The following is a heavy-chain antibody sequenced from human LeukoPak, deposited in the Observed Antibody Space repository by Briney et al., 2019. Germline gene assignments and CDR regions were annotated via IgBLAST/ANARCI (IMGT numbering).Heavy chain of an antibody. V-gene: IGHV1-18*01. CDR2: ISAYNGNT. Sequence: ASVKVSCKASGYTFTSYGISWVRQAPGQGLEWMGWISAYNGNTNYAQKLQGRVTMTTDTSTSTAYMELRSLRSDDTAVYYCAREGPYYDILTGYYPHYYYYYMDVWGKGTTVTVSS. CDR3: AREGPYYDILTGYYPHYYYYYMDV. D-gene: IGHD3-9*01. J-gene: IGHJ6*03. CDR1: GYTFTSYG.